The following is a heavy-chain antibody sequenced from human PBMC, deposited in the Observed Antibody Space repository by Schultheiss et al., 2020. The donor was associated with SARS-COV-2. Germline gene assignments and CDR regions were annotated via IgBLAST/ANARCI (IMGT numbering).Heavy chain of an antibody. J-gene: IGHJ5*02. D-gene: IGHD6-6*01. Sequence: SETLSLTCTVSGGSISSGGYYWSWIRQHPGKGLEWIGYIYYSGSTNYNPSLKSRVTISVDKSKNQFSLKLSSVTAADTAVYYCARTSMSSSSSNWFDPWGQGTLVTVSS. CDR1: GGSISSGGYY. CDR2: IYYSGST. V-gene: IGHV4-61*05. CDR3: ARTSMSSSSSNWFDP.